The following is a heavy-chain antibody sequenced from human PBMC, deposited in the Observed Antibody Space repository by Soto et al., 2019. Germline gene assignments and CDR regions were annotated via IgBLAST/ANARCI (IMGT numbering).Heavy chain of an antibody. CDR2: ISAYNGNT. J-gene: IGHJ4*02. D-gene: IGHD6-19*01. CDR3: ARDLYIAVAGTFDY. V-gene: IGHV1-18*01. Sequence: ASVKVSCKASGYTFTSYGISWVRQAPGQGLEWMGWISAYNGNTNYAQKLQGRVTMTTDTSTSTAYMELRSLRSDDTAVYYCARDLYIAVAGTFDYWGQGTLVTVSS. CDR1: GYTFTSYG.